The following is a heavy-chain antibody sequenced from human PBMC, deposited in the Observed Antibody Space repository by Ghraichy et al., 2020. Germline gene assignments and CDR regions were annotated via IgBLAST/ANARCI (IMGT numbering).Heavy chain of an antibody. D-gene: IGHD1-20*01. CDR1: GGTFSSYA. CDR2: IIPIFGTA. Sequence: SVKVSCKASGGTFSSYAISWVRQAPGQGLKWMGGIIPIFGTANYAQKFQGRVTITADESTSTAYMELSSLRSEDTAVYYCAREITGITGTLDYWGQGTLVTVSS. V-gene: IGHV1-69*13. CDR3: AREITGITGTLDY. J-gene: IGHJ4*02.